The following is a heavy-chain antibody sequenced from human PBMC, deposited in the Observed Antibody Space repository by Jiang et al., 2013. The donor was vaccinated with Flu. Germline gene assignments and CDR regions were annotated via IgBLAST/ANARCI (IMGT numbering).Heavy chain of an antibody. CDR3: ARDPGKGGYSYGYFMSFDP. CDR2: ISYDGSNK. Sequence: GVVQPGRSLRLSCAASGFTFSSYAMHWVRQAPGKGLEWVAVISYDGSNKYYADSVKGRFTISRDNSKNTLYLQMNSLRAEDTAVYYCARDPGKGGYSYGYFMSFDPWGQGTLVTVSS. J-gene: IGHJ5*02. CDR1: GFTFSSYA. D-gene: IGHD5-18*01. V-gene: IGHV3-30-3*01.